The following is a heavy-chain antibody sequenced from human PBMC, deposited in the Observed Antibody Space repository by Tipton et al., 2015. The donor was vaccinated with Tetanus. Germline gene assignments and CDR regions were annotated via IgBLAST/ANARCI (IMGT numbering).Heavy chain of an antibody. CDR2: IYYSGST. D-gene: IGHD2/OR15-2a*01. CDR1: GGSISSPNYY. CDR3: SSSPGNHYLAFFDY. J-gene: IGHJ4*02. Sequence: TLSLTCTVSGGSISSPNYYWGWIRQPPGKGLEWIGYIYYSGSTYYNPSLKSRVTISIDTSKNQFSLRLSSVTAADTAVYYCSSSPGNHYLAFFDYWGRGTLVTVSS. V-gene: IGHV4-30-4*08.